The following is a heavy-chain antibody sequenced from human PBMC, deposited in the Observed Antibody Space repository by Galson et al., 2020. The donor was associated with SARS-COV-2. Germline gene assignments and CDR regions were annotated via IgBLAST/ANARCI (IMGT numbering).Heavy chain of an antibody. CDR1: GITFDDVG. J-gene: IGHJ2*01. CDR3: ARDSSGSYSHYWYFDV. V-gene: IGHV3-20*04. CDR2: FNWNGETT. D-gene: IGHD3-10*01. Sequence: GSLRLSCAASGITFDDVGMSWVRQAPGKGLEWVAGFNWNGETTAYADSVKGRFTISRDNAKNYVYLQMNSLRPEDTAFYYCARDSSGSYSHYWYFDVWGRGTLVTVSS.